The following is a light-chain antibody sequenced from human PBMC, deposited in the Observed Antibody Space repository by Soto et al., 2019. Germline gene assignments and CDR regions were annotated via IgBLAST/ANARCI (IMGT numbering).Light chain of an antibody. Sequence: QSALTQPASVSGSPGQSITISCTGTSSDVGGYNYVSWYQHHPGKAPKLMIYEVSDRPSGISNRFSGSKSGNTASLTISGLQPEDEADYYCSSYTSSSTLVVVGGGTQLTVL. J-gene: IGLJ2*01. CDR2: EVS. V-gene: IGLV2-14*01. CDR1: SSDVGGYNY. CDR3: SSYTSSSTLVV.